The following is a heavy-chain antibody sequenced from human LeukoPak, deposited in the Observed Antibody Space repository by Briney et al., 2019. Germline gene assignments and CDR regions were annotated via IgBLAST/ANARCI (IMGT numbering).Heavy chain of an antibody. CDR3: ARNWGAGHPINFDY. D-gene: IGHD3-16*01. CDR1: GYIFTSFG. J-gene: IGHJ4*02. Sequence: ASVKVSCKASGYIFTSFGFTWVRQAPGQGLEWMGWISGYNGDTNYAQKFQGRVTMTTDTSTNTAYMDLRRLRSDDTAVYYCARNWGAGHPINFDYWGQGTLVTVSS. CDR2: ISGYNGDT. V-gene: IGHV1-18*01.